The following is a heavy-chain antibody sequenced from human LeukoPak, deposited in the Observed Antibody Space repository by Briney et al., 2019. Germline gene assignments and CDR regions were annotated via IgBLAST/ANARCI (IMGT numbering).Heavy chain of an antibody. Sequence: ASVKVSCKASGYTFTNSDINWVRQATGQGLEWMGWMNPNSGNTGYAQKFQGRITITKNTSISTAYMELSSLRSEDTAVYYCASEGSLMVRGVISDWGQGTLVTVSS. D-gene: IGHD3-10*01. CDR3: ASEGSLMVRGVISD. V-gene: IGHV1-8*01. CDR2: MNPNSGNT. J-gene: IGHJ4*02. CDR1: GYTFTNSD.